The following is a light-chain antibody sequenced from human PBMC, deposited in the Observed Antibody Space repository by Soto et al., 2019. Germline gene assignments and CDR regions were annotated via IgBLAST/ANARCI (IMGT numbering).Light chain of an antibody. V-gene: IGKV1-5*01. CDR1: QSISSW. CDR3: QQYNSYCT. J-gene: IGKJ4*02. CDR2: DAS. Sequence: DIRMTQSPSTLSASVGDRVTITCRASQSISSWLAWYQQTPGKATKLLIYDASSLESGVPSRFSSSGSRTDFLLTISILPADDVASYCRQQYNSYCTFGRGTKVDIK.